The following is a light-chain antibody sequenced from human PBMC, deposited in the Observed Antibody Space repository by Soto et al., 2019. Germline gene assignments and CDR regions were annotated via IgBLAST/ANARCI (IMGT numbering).Light chain of an antibody. CDR3: QQYGNSPRT. CDR1: QSVSSSY. CDR2: GAS. V-gene: IGKV3D-20*01. J-gene: IGKJ1*01. Sequence: DIVMTQSPDSLAVSLGERATLSCGASQSVSSSYLAWYQQKPGLAPRLLIYGASTRATGIPARFSGSGSGTDFTLTISRLEPEDFAVYYCQQYGNSPRTFGQGTKVDIK.